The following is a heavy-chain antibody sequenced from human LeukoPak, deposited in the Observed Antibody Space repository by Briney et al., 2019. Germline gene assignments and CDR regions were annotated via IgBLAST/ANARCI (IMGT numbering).Heavy chain of an antibody. Sequence: GGSLRLSCTASAFTFSYYWMHWVRQAPGKGLVWISRINTDGSGTTYADSVKGRFTISRDNAKNSLYLQVNSLRAEDTAVYYCARLNYDFWSGVWEGYYMDVWGKGTTVTVSS. CDR3: ARLNYDFWSGVWEGYYMDV. CDR1: AFTFSYYW. V-gene: IGHV3-74*01. CDR2: INTDGSGT. D-gene: IGHD3-3*01. J-gene: IGHJ6*03.